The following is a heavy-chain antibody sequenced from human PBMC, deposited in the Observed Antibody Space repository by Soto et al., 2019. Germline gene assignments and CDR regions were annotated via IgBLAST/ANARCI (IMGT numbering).Heavy chain of an antibody. J-gene: IGHJ4*02. V-gene: IGHV4-59*01. D-gene: IGHD3-22*01. CDR1: GGSISSYY. CDR2: IYYTGST. CDR3: ARVDSSGSYFDS. Sequence: LSLTCTVSGGSISSYYWSWIRQPPGKGLEWIAYIYYTGSTNYNPSLKSRVTLSADTSKNQFSLKLSSVTAADTAMYYCARVDSSGSYFDSWGQGTLVTVSS.